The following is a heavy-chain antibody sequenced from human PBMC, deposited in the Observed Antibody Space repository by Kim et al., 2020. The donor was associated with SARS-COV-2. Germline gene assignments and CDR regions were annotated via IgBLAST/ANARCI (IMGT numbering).Heavy chain of an antibody. Sequence: GGSLRLSCAASGFIFRNYGMHWVRQAPGKGLEWVSVIWYDGSNKYYADSVKGRFTISRDNSKYTLYLQMNSLRAEDTAVYYCAKAPADGDYYYWGQGTLVTVSS. CDR1: GFIFRNYG. CDR2: IWYDGSNK. V-gene: IGHV3-33*06. CDR3: AKAPADGDYYY. D-gene: IGHD4-17*01. J-gene: IGHJ4*02.